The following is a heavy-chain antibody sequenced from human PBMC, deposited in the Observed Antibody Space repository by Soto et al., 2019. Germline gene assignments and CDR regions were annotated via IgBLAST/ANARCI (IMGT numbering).Heavy chain of an antibody. V-gene: IGHV5-51*01. Sequence: GESLKISCKGSGYSFTSYLIAGVRQMPGKTLKWMGIIYPGDSDTRYSPSFQGQVPISADKSISTAYLQWSSLKASDTATYYCAGRINSYGSEDFWGQGTLVSVYS. CDR3: AGRINSYGSEDF. CDR1: GYSFTSYL. D-gene: IGHD5-18*01. CDR2: IYPGDSDT. J-gene: IGHJ4*01.